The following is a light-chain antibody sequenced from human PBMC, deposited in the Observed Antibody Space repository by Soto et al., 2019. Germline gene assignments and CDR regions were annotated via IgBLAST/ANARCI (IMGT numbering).Light chain of an antibody. J-gene: IGLJ1*01. CDR3: NSYSSSPSLPYV. Sequence: QSVLTQPASVSGSPGQSITISCTGTTNDVGGYNYVSWYQQHPGKAPKLLIFEVSSRPSGVSNRFSGSKSGNTASLTISALRAEDEADYFCNSYSSSPSLPYVFGTGTKVTVL. CDR2: EVS. CDR1: TNDVGGYNY. V-gene: IGLV2-14*01.